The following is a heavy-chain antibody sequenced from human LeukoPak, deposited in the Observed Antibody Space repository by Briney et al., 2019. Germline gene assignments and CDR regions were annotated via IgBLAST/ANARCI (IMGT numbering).Heavy chain of an antibody. CDR3: ASTTRRGYSYGSLDY. CDR1: GGSISSYY. J-gene: IGHJ4*02. D-gene: IGHD5-18*01. Sequence: SETLSLTGTVSGGSISSYYWSWIRQPAGKGLEWIGRIYTSGSTNYNPSLKSRVTTSVDTSKNQFSLKLSSVTAADTAVYYCASTTRRGYSYGSLDYRGQGTLVTVSS. CDR2: IYTSGST. V-gene: IGHV4-4*07.